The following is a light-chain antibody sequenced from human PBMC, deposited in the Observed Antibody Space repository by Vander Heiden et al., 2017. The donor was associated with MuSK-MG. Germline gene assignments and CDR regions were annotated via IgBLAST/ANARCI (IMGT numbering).Light chain of an antibody. V-gene: IGLV1-40*01. CDR2: GNS. CDR3: QSYDSSLSGYVV. Sequence: QSVLTQPPSVSGAPGQRVTISCTGSSSNIGAGYDVHWYQQLPETAPKLLIYGNSNRPSGVPDRFSASKSGTSASLAITGLQAEEEADYYCQSYDSSLSGYVVFGGGTKLTVL. J-gene: IGLJ2*01. CDR1: SSNIGAGYD.